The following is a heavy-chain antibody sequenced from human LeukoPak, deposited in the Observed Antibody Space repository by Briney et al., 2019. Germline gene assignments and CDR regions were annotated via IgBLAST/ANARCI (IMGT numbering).Heavy chain of an antibody. CDR2: IYSGGST. CDR3: ARDRGIVGARDAFDI. CDR1: GFTVSSNY. D-gene: IGHD1-26*01. J-gene: IGHJ3*02. V-gene: IGHV3-53*04. Sequence: GGSLRLSCAASGFTVSSNYMSWVRQAPGKGLEWVSVIYSGGSTYYADSVKGRSTISRHNSKNTLYLQMNSLRAEDTAVYYCARDRGIVGARDAFDIWGQGTMVTVSS.